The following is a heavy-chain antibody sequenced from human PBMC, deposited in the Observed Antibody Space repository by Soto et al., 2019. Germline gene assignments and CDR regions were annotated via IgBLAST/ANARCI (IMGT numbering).Heavy chain of an antibody. Sequence: QVQLVQSGAEVKKPGASVQVSCKASGYTFTSYGIRVVRQAPGQGLEWMGGISAYNGNTNYAQKLQGRVTMTTDTSTSTAYMELRSVRSYDTAVDYCARDQGGSYDYWGQGTLVTVSS. J-gene: IGHJ4*02. CDR2: ISAYNGNT. CDR3: ARDQGGSYDY. D-gene: IGHD1-26*01. CDR1: GYTFTSYG. V-gene: IGHV1-18*01.